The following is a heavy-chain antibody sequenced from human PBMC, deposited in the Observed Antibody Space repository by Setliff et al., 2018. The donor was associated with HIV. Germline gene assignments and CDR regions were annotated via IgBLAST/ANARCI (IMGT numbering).Heavy chain of an antibody. J-gene: IGHJ3*01. V-gene: IGHV1-69*13. CDR3: ARGRMGYSSSWYAGGNV. D-gene: IGHD6-13*01. CDR2: IIPIFGTA. CDR1: GGTFRSNA. Sequence: ASVKVSCKASGGTFRSNAFSWLRQAPGQGLEWMGGIIPIFGTANYAQKFQRRLTITADEVRNTAYVKLSSLRADDTAVYYCARGRMGYSSSWYAGGNVWGQGTMVTVSS.